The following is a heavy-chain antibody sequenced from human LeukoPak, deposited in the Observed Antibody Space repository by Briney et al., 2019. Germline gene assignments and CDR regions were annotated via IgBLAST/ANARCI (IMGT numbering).Heavy chain of an antibody. CDR2: ISISSSNI. D-gene: IGHD3-9*01. Sequence: GGSLRLSCAASGFRVSGYDLNWIRQAPGKGLEWIAYISISSSNIHYADSVRGRFTISRDNSKNTLYLQMNSLRAEDTAVYYCARGQGKKSPYDILTAPLTAFDIWGQGTMVTVSS. J-gene: IGHJ3*02. CDR1: GFRVSGYD. CDR3: ARGQGKKSPYDILTAPLTAFDI. V-gene: IGHV3-11*05.